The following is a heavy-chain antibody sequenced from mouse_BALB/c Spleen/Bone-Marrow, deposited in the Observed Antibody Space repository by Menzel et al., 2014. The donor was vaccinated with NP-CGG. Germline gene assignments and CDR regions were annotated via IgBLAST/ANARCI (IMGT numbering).Heavy chain of an antibody. CDR3: ARNDGYFD. V-gene: IGHV5-9-3*01. D-gene: IGHD2-3*01. CDR2: ISSGGSYT. Sequence: EVKLVESGGGLVKPGGSLKLSCAASGFTFSNYAMSWVRQTPEKRLEWVATISSGGSYTYCPDSVKGRITISRDNAKNTLYLQMSSLRSEDTAMYYCARNDGYFDRGQGTLVTVSA. J-gene: IGHJ3*01. CDR1: GFTFSNYA.